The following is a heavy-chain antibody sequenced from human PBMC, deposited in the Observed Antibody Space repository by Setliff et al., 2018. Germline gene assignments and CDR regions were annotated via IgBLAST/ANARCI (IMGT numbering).Heavy chain of an antibody. CDR3: ARSDHLVVDGFDV. Sequence: ASVKVSCKTSGYAFTDSYIHWVRQAPGQGLEWMGWINPKTGGTNLAQKFQGWVSMTRDTSITTAYMELSRLTSDDMAVYFCARSDHLVVDGFDVWGQGTMVTV. J-gene: IGHJ3*01. CDR1: GYAFTDSY. D-gene: IGHD3-16*01. V-gene: IGHV1-2*04. CDR2: INPKTGGT.